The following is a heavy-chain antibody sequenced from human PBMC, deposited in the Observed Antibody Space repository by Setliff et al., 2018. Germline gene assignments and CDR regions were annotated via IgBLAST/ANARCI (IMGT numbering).Heavy chain of an antibody. D-gene: IGHD4-4*01. J-gene: IGHJ4*02. Sequence: SVKVSCKASGGIFNRLSITWVRQAPGQGLEWMGRIIPLFETTNYVENFQGRVTITRDTSASTAYMELSSLRSEDTAVYYCARDLWPHYTFDYWGQGTQVTVSS. CDR1: GGIFNRLS. V-gene: IGHV1-69*05. CDR3: ARDLWPHYTFDY. CDR2: IIPLFETT.